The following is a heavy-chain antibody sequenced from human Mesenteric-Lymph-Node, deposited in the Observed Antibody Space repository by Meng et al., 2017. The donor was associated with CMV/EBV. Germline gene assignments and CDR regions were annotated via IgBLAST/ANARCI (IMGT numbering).Heavy chain of an antibody. J-gene: IGHJ6*02. CDR3: ARDLVVVPAAIYYYYYYGMDV. CDR2: ISSSSSYI. Sequence: ETLSLTCAASGFTFSSYSMNWVRQAPGKGLKWVSSISSSSSYIYYADSVKGRFTISRDNAKNSLYLQMNSLRAEDTAVYYCARDLVVVPAAIYYYYYYGMDVWGQGTTVTAP. D-gene: IGHD2-2*01. CDR1: GFTFSSYS. V-gene: IGHV3-21*01.